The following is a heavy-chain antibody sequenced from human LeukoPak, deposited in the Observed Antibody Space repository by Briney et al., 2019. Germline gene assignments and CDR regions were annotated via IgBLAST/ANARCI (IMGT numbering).Heavy chain of an antibody. J-gene: IGHJ4*02. CDR3: ARVRIAAAGTVDY. CDR1: GGSISSSSYY. D-gene: IGHD6-13*01. Sequence: PSETLSLTCTVSGGSISSSSYYWGWIRQPPGKGLEWIGSIYYSGSTYYNPSLKSRVTISVDTSKNQFSLKLSSVTAADTAVYCCARVRIAAAGTVDYWGQGTLVTVSS. V-gene: IGHV4-39*07. CDR2: IYYSGST.